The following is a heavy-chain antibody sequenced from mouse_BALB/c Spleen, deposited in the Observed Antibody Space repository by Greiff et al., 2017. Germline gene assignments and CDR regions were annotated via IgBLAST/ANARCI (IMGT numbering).Heavy chain of an antibody. CDR3: ARYGNLYAMDY. Sequence: QVQLQQSGAELVRPGSSVKISCKASGYAFSSYWMNWVKQRPGQGLEWIGQIYPGDGDTNYNGKFKGKATLTADKSSSTAYMQLSSLTSEDSAVYFCARYGNLYAMDYWGQGTSVTVSS. CDR2: IYPGDGDT. J-gene: IGHJ4*01. D-gene: IGHD1-1*01. V-gene: IGHV1-80*01. CDR1: GYAFSSYW.